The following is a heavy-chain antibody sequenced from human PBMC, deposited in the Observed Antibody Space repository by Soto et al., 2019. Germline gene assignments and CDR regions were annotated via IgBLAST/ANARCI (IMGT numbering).Heavy chain of an antibody. CDR1: GGSISTYY. D-gene: IGHD3-22*01. Sequence: SETLSLTCTVSGGSISTYYWSWIRQPPGKGLEWIGYIYYSGSTNYNPPLKSRVTISVDTSKNQFSLKLRSVTAADTAVYYCASDSSGYFYAPDSWGQGTLVTVSS. CDR2: IYYSGST. V-gene: IGHV4-59*12. CDR3: ASDSSGYFYAPDS. J-gene: IGHJ4*02.